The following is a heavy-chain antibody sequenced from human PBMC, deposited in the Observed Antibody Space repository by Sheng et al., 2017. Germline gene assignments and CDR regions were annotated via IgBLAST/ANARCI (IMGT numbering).Heavy chain of an antibody. CDR1: GYSISSGYY. D-gene: IGHD3-22*01. J-gene: IGHJ3*02. V-gene: IGHV4-38-2*02. CDR2: IYHSGST. CDR3: ARDPTSSGYYYVGDAFDI. Sequence: QVQLQESGPGLVKPSETLSLTCAVSGYSISSGYYWGWIRQHPGKGLEWIGSIYHSGSTYYNPSLKSRVTISVDTSKNQFSLKLSSVTAADTAVYYCARDPTSSGYYYVGDAFDIWGQGTMVTVSS.